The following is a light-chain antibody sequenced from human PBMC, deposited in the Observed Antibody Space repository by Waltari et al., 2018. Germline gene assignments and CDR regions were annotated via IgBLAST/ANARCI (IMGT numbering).Light chain of an antibody. CDR1: SSNMGTNT. V-gene: IGLV1-44*01. CDR3: AAWDDSLNGWV. CDR2: TNS. Sequence: QSVLTQPPSASGTPGQRVSISCSGSSSNMGTNTVNWYQQLPGTAPKLLIYTNSQGPSGGPDRCSGAKSGTSASLAISGLQSEDEADYYCAAWDDSLNGWVFGGGTKLTVL. J-gene: IGLJ3*02.